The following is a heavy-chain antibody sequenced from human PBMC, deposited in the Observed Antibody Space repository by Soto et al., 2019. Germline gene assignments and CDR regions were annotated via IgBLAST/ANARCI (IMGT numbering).Heavy chain of an antibody. V-gene: IGHV4-31*03. CDR3: ARDTSYYDSSGYPHPFDY. CDR1: GGSISSGGYY. D-gene: IGHD3-22*01. CDR2: IYYSGST. Sequence: QVQLQESGPGLVKPSQTLSLTCTVSGGSISSGGYYWSWIRQHPGKGLEWIGYIYYSGSTYYNPSLKSRVTISVDTSKNQFSLKLSSVTAADTAVYYCARDTSYYDSSGYPHPFDYWGQGTLVTVSS. J-gene: IGHJ4*02.